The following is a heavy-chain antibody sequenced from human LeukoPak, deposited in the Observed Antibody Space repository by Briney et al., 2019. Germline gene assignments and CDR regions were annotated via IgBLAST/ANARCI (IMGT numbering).Heavy chain of an antibody. CDR3: ARVRDVYGQFDY. CDR1: AFTLSNYA. D-gene: IGHD5/OR15-5a*01. CDR2: ISGSGSST. J-gene: IGHJ4*02. V-gene: IGHV3-23*01. Sequence: GGSLRLSCAASAFTLSNYAMSWVRQAPGKGLEWVSTISGSGSSTYYTDSVKGRFTISRDNSKNTLYLQMDSLRAEDTAVYYCARVRDVYGQFDYWGQGTLVTVSS.